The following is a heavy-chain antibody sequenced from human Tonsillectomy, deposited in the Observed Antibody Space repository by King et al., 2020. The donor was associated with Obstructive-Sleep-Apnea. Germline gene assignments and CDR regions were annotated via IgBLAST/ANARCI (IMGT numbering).Heavy chain of an antibody. CDR2: ISGSGGST. CDR1: GFTFSSYA. D-gene: IGHD3-10*01. V-gene: IGHV3-23*04. CDR3: AKDRMVPLPTTYYFDY. J-gene: IGHJ4*02. Sequence: EVQLVESGGGLVQPGGSLRLSCAASGFTFSSYAMSWVRQAPGKGLEWVSAISGSGGSTYYAASVKGRFTISRDNSKNTLYLQMNSLRAEDTAVYYCAKDRMVPLPTTYYFDYWGQGTLVTVSS.